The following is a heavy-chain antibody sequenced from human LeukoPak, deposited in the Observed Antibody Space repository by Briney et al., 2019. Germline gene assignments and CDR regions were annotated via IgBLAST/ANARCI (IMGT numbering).Heavy chain of an antibody. CDR1: EFSVGSNY. J-gene: IGHJ4*02. V-gene: IGHV3-66*01. D-gene: IGHD3-10*01. Sequence: PGGSLRLSCAASEFSVGSNYMTWVRQAPGKGLEWVSLIYSGGSTYYADSVKGRFTISRDNSKNTLYLQMNSLRAEDTAVYYCAKDLLLWFGESLDYWGQGTLVTVSS. CDR3: AKDLLLWFGESLDY. CDR2: IYSGGST.